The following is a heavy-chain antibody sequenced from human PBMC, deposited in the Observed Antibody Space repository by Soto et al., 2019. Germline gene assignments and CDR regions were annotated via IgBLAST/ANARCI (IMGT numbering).Heavy chain of an antibody. CDR1: GGSISSGGYS. D-gene: IGHD2-15*01. J-gene: IGHJ4*02. Sequence: SETLSLTCAVSGGSISSGGYSWSWIRQPPGKGLEWIGYIYHSGSTYYNPSLKSRVTISVDRSKNQFSLKLNSVTAADTAVYYCARDLRSGYCSGGSCSDYWGQGTLVTVSS. V-gene: IGHV4-30-2*01. CDR2: IYHSGST. CDR3: ARDLRSGYCSGGSCSDY.